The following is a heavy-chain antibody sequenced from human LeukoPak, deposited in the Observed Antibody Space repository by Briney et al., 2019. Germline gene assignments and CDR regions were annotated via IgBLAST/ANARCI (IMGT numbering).Heavy chain of an antibody. CDR2: INHSGST. D-gene: IGHD5-12*01. J-gene: IGHJ4*02. Sequence: PSETLSLTCAVYGGSFSGYYWSWIRQPPGKGLEWIGEINHSGSTNYNPSLKSRVTISVDTSKNQFSLKLSSVTAADTAVYYCARGGYSGHEDYFDYWGQGTLVTVSS. V-gene: IGHV4-34*01. CDR3: ARGGYSGHEDYFDY. CDR1: GGSFSGYY.